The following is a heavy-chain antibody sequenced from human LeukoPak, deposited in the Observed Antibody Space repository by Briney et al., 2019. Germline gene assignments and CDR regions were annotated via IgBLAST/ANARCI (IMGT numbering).Heavy chain of an antibody. CDR2: IIPIFGTA. V-gene: IGHV1-69*13. CDR1: GYTFTGYY. D-gene: IGHD2-2*01. Sequence: ASVKVSCKASGYTFTGYYMHWVRQAPGQGLEWMGGIIPIFGTANYAQKFQGRVTITADESTSTAYMELSSLRSEDTAVYYCARAPSPIVVVPAALYYYYYYMDVWGKGTTVTVSS. CDR3: ARAPSPIVVVPAALYYYYYYMDV. J-gene: IGHJ6*03.